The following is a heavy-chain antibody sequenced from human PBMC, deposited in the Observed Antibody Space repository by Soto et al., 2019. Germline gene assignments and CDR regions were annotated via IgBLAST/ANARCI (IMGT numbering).Heavy chain of an antibody. CDR3: ARAYSSGCSDY. D-gene: IGHD6-19*01. J-gene: IGHJ4*02. CDR1: GYTFTSYG. CDR2: ISAYNGNT. Sequence: GDSVRVSCKASGYTFTSYGISWVRQAPGQGLEWMGWISAYNGNTNYAQKLQGRVTMTTDTSTSTAYMELRSLRSDDTAVYYCARAYSSGCSDYWGQGTLVTVLL. V-gene: IGHV1-18*01.